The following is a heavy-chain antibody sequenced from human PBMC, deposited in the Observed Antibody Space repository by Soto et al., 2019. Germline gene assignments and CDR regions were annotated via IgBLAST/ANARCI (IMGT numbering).Heavy chain of an antibody. CDR2: INTDESSR. CDR1: GFIFNSYW. Sequence: PGGSLRLSCAASGFIFNSYWMHWARQAPGKGLVWVSRINTDESSRSYADSVKGRFTISRDNAKNTLYLQMSSLRAEDTAVYFCARDRVPQLGYYGMDVWGQGTTVTVSS. J-gene: IGHJ6*02. D-gene: IGHD2-2*01. V-gene: IGHV3-74*01. CDR3: ARDRVPQLGYYGMDV.